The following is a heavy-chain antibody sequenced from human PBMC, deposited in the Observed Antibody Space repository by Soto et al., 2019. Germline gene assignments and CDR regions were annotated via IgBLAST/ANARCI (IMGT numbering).Heavy chain of an antibody. Sequence: VGSLRLSCAASGFPFGENAMSWVRQAPGKGLEWVSGISDSGATTYYADSVRGRFTISRDNSKNTLCLQMKSLRAEDSASYYCAKEDTSSGSLDYWGQGALVTVSS. CDR1: GFPFGENA. D-gene: IGHD6-19*01. CDR3: AKEDTSSGSLDY. V-gene: IGHV3-23*01. J-gene: IGHJ4*02. CDR2: ISDSGATT.